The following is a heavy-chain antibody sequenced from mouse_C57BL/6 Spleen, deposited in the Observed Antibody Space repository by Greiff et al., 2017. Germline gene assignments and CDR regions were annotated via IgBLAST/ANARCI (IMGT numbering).Heavy chain of an antibody. J-gene: IGHJ3*01. CDR3: ASGTPGFAY. D-gene: IGHD4-1*01. CDR2: IYPRSGNT. Sequence: VKLVESGAELARPGASVKLSCKASGYTFTSYGISWVKQRTGQGLEWIGEIYPRSGNTYYNEKFKGKATLTADKSSSTAYMELRSLTSEDSAVYFCASGTPGFAYWGQGTLVTVSA. V-gene: IGHV1-81*01. CDR1: GYTFTSYG.